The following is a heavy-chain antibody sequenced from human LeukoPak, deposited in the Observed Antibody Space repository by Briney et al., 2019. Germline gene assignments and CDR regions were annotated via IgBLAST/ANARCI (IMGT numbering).Heavy chain of an antibody. J-gene: IGHJ6*03. CDR2: IYPGDSDT. V-gene: IGHV5-51*01. D-gene: IGHD6-6*01. CDR1: GYSFTSYW. CDR3: ARLSRYYYYYMDV. Sequence: GEPLKISCKGSGYSFTSYWIGWVRQMPGKGLEWMGIIYPGDSDTRYSPSFQGQVTISADKSISTAYLQWSSLKASDTAMYYCARLSRYYYYYMDVWGKGTTVTVSS.